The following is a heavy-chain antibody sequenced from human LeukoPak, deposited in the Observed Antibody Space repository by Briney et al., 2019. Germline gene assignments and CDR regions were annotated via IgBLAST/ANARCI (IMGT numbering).Heavy chain of an antibody. D-gene: IGHD4-23*01. J-gene: IGHJ4*02. Sequence: PSETLSLTCTVSGGPISSYYWTWIRQPPGKGLEWIGYIYYSGSTNYNPSLKSRVTISVDTSKNQFSLKLSSVTAADTAVYYCARQGRGYGGNSDYWGQGTLVTVSS. V-gene: IGHV4-59*08. CDR1: GGPISSYY. CDR2: IYYSGST. CDR3: ARQGRGYGGNSDY.